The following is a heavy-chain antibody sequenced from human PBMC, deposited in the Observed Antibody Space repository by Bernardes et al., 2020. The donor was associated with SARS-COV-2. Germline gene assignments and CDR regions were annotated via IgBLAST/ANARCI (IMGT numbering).Heavy chain of an antibody. CDR3: ARHRIDRSTVTAVDI. D-gene: IGHD4-4*01. CDR2: IYPGDSDA. V-gene: IGHV5-51*01. CDR1: GYNFPTYW. Sequence: ESLKISCKGSGYNFPTYWIDWVRQKPGKGLEWMGIIYPGDSDARYSPSFQGQVTISADRSVSTAYLQWNTLEASDTAMYYCARHRIDRSTVTAVDIWGQGTMVTVSS. J-gene: IGHJ3*02.